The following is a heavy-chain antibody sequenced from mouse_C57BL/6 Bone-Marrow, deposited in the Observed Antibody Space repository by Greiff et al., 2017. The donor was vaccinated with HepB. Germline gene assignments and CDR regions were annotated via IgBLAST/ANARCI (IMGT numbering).Heavy chain of an antibody. CDR3: TTSAYDYVDS. Sequence: EVQLQQSGAELVRPGASVKLSCTASGFNIKDDYMHWVKQRPEQGLEWIGWIDPENGDTEYASKFQGKATITADTSSNTAYLQLSSLTSEDTAVYYCTTSAYDYVDSWGQGTTLTVSS. D-gene: IGHD2-4*01. V-gene: IGHV14-4*01. CDR1: GFNIKDDY. CDR2: IDPENGDT. J-gene: IGHJ2*01.